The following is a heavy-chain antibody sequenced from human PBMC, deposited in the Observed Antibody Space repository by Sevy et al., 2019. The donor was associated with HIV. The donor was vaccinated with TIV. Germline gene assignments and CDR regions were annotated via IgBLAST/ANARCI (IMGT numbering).Heavy chain of an antibody. V-gene: IGHV4-59*01. CDR1: GGSISSYY. CDR2: YSGST. J-gene: IGHJ4*02. CDR3: ARVRCAYRFPIFFDY. D-gene: IGHD3-16*02. Sequence: SETLSLTCSVSGGSISSYYWSCIRQPPGKGLEWIDYSGSTSYNSSLKSRVTISVDRSKNQFSLKLRSVTAADTAIYYCARVRCAYRFPIFFDYWGQGIPVTVSS.